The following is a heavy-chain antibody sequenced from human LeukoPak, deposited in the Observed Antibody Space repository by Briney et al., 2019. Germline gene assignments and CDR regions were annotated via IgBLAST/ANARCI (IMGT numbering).Heavy chain of an antibody. CDR3: ARAVYDYIWGSYRFDY. CDR2: IYYSGST. V-gene: IGHV4-31*03. Sequence: SQTLSLTCTVSGGSISSGGYYWSWIRQHPGKGLEWIGFIYYSGSTYYNPSLKSRATFSVDTSKSQFSLKLSSVNAADTALYYCARAVYDYIWGSYRFDYWGQGTLVTVSS. J-gene: IGHJ4*02. D-gene: IGHD3-16*02. CDR1: GGSISSGGYY.